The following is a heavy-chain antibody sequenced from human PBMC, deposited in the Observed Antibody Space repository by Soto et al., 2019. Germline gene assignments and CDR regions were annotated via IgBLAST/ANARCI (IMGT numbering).Heavy chain of an antibody. CDR3: ARTAASVVPAAMYLAERGDAFDI. Sequence: GGSLRLSCAASGFTFSSYSMNRVRQAPGKGLEWVSSISSSSSYIYYADSVKGRFTISRDNAKNSLYLQMNSLRAEDTAVYYCARTAASVVPAAMYLAERGDAFDIWGQGTMVTVSS. J-gene: IGHJ3*02. V-gene: IGHV3-21*01. D-gene: IGHD2-2*01. CDR1: GFTFSSYS. CDR2: ISSSSSYI.